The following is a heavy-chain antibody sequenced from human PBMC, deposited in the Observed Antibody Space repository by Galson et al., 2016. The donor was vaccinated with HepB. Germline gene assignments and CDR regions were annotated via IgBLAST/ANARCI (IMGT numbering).Heavy chain of an antibody. CDR3: ARDAYGSASYPNWFDP. CDR1: GFSFTRYW. Sequence: SLRLSCAASGFSFTRYWMSWVRQAPGKGLEWVAVISYDDGGILYRDSVKGRFTISRDNSKNTLYLQMNSLTPDDTGTYYCARDAYGSASYPNWFDPWGQGTLVTVSS. J-gene: IGHJ5*02. V-gene: IGHV3-30*03. CDR2: ISYDDGGI. D-gene: IGHD3-10*01.